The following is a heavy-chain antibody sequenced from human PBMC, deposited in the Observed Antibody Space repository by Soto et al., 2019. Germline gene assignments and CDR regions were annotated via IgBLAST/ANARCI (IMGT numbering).Heavy chain of an antibody. CDR2: LYYSGST. Sequence: PSETLSLTCTVSGGPISSYYWNWIRQSPGKGLEWIGYLYYSGSTNYNPSLKSRVTMSVDTSKNQFSLKLSSVTAADTAVYYCARLITAMFDYWGQGTLVTVSS. V-gene: IGHV4-59*12. CDR1: GGPISSYY. J-gene: IGHJ4*02. D-gene: IGHD5-18*01. CDR3: ARLITAMFDY.